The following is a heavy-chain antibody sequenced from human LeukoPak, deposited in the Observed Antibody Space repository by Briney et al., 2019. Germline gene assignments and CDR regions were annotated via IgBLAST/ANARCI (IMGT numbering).Heavy chain of an antibody. D-gene: IGHD3-22*01. J-gene: IGHJ6*02. Sequence: ASVKVSCKASGYTFTSYGISWVRQAPGQGLEWMGWISAYNGNTNYAQKLHGRVTMTTDTSTSTAYMELRSLRSDDTAVYYCARDHPLFGTMIVVVTNYYYGMDVWGQGTTVTVSS. CDR2: ISAYNGNT. CDR1: GYTFTSYG. V-gene: IGHV1-18*01. CDR3: ARDHPLFGTMIVVVTNYYYGMDV.